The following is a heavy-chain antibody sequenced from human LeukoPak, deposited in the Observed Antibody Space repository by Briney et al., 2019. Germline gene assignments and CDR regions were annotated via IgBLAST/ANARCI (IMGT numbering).Heavy chain of an antibody. Sequence: ASVKVSCKASGYTFTSYDINWVRQATGQGLEWMAWMNPNNGNTGNAQKFQGRVTLTRITSISTAYMELSGLRSEDTAVYYCWLSVAAADEYYYCGMDVWGQGTLVTVSS. CDR3: WLSVAAADEYYYCGMDV. V-gene: IGHV1-8*01. CDR2: MNPNNGNT. D-gene: IGHD6-13*01. CDR1: GYTFTSYD. J-gene: IGHJ6*02.